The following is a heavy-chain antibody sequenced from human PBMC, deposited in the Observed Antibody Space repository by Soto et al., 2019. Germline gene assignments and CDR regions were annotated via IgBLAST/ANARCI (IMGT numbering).Heavy chain of an antibody. D-gene: IGHD3-10*01. Sequence: GESLKISCKGSGYSFTSYWIGWVRQMPGKGLEWMGIIYPGDSDTRYSPSFQGQVTISADKSISTAYLQWSSLKASDTAMYYCARITFGELLYASYYFDYWGQGTLVTVSS. V-gene: IGHV5-51*01. J-gene: IGHJ4*02. CDR1: GYSFTSYW. CDR2: IYPGDSDT. CDR3: ARITFGELLYASYYFDY.